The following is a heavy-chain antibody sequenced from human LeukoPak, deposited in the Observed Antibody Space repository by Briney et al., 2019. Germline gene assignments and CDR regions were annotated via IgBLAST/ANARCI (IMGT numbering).Heavy chain of an antibody. Sequence: KASETLSLTCAVYGDPFSGYYWSWIRQPPGKGLEWIAEINHRGTTHYNPSLKSRVNISADTSKNQFSLHLDSVTAADTAVYYCARSWAGMYYPFYYFDYWGQGTLVSVSS. V-gene: IGHV4-34*01. J-gene: IGHJ4*02. CDR2: INHRGTT. CDR1: GDPFSGYY. D-gene: IGHD1-26*01. CDR3: ARSWAGMYYPFYYFDY.